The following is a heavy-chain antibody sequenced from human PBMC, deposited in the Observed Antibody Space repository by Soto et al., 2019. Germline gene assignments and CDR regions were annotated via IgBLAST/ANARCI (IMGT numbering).Heavy chain of an antibody. J-gene: IGHJ4*02. CDR1: GYTFTSYG. CDR3: ARGRYGDY. D-gene: IGHD1-1*01. CDR2: ISAHNGNT. Sequence: QVHLVQSGAEVRKPGASVKVSCKGSGYTFTSYGITWVRQAPGQGLEWMGWISAHNGNTNYAQKLQGTVTVTRDTSTSTAYMELMSLRSDATAVYYCARGRYGDYWGQGALVTVSS. V-gene: IGHV1-18*01.